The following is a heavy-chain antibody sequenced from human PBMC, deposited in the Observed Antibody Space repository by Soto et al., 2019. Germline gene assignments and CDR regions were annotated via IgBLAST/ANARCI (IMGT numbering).Heavy chain of an antibody. Sequence: QITLNESGPTVVRPTETLTLTCRFSGFSLTTSGVGVGWIRQSPGKAPEWLALFYWDDDKRYSASLKSRLTITKDTSKNQVVLTVSDLDPTDTATYYCAHRVLRTVFGLVTTTATYFDFWGQGTPVAVSS. CDR2: FYWDDDK. D-gene: IGHD3-3*01. J-gene: IGHJ4*02. CDR1: GFSLTTSGVG. V-gene: IGHV2-5*02. CDR3: AHRVLRTVFGLVTTTATYFDF.